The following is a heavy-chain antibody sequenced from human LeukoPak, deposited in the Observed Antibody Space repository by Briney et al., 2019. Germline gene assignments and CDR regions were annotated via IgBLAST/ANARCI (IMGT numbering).Heavy chain of an antibody. V-gene: IGHV3-23*01. CDR1: GFTISGHA. CDR3: VKDFCRGSNCPFPFFDS. Sequence: GGSLRLSCVASGFTISGHAMSWVRQAPAKGLEWVSITVAGYSETHYADSVRGRFTISRDDSSNTLSLEMNSLRADDTGTYYCVKDFCRGSNCPFPFFDSWGQGTVVTVSS. CDR2: TVAGYSET. D-gene: IGHD4-11*01. J-gene: IGHJ4*02.